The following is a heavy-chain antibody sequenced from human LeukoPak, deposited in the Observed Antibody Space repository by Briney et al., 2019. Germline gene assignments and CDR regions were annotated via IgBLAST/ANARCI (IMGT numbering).Heavy chain of an antibody. D-gene: IGHD6-19*01. J-gene: IGHJ4*02. V-gene: IGHV3-64*01. CDR3: ARDPGVRWLVGFDY. Sequence: GGSLRLSCAASGFTFSSYAMHWVRQAPGKGLEYVSAISSNGGSTSYANSVKGRFTISRDNSKNTLCLQMNSLRAEDTAVYYCARDPGVRWLVGFDYWGQGTLVTVSS. CDR1: GFTFSSYA. CDR2: ISSNGGST.